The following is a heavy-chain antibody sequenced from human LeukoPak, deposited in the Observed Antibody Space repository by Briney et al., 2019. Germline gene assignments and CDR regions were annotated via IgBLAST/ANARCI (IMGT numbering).Heavy chain of an antibody. CDR3: AGQYYDFWSGYAPFDY. V-gene: IGHV1-69*05. CDR2: IIPIFGTA. D-gene: IGHD3-3*01. J-gene: IGHJ4*02. CDR1: GGTFSSYA. Sequence: SVKVSCKASGGTFSSYAISLVRQAPGQGLEWMGGIIPIFGTANYAQKFQGRVTITTDESTSTAYMELSSLRSEDTAVYYCAGQYYDFWSGYAPFDYWGQGTLVTVSS.